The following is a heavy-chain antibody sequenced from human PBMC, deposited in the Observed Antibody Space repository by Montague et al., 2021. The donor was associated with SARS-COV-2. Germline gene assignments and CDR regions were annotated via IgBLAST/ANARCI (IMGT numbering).Heavy chain of an antibody. CDR3: VRTPPSRWTEGLDY. Sequence: SETLSLTCLVYGGSISSASCYWGWVRQAPGKELEWMGAVYFSGSTRDNPSLQSRVTMSLDSSKNQFSLILKWVTAADTAGYYCVRTPPSRWTEGLDYWGPGMRVVVSS. J-gene: IGHJ4*02. D-gene: IGHD6-19*01. CDR2: VYFSGST. CDR1: GGSISSASCY. V-gene: IGHV4-39*07.